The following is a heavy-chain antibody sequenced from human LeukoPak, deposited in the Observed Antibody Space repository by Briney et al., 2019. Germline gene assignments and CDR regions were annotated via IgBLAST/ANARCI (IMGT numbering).Heavy chain of an antibody. J-gene: IGHJ3*02. Sequence: GGSLRLSCAASGFTFSTYWMSWVRQAPGVGLEWVATIKLDGSEKYYVDSVKGRFTISGDNAKNSLHLQMNSLRAEDTAVYYCARDRSDILTGYNDAFDIWGQGTMVTVSS. V-gene: IGHV3-7*01. D-gene: IGHD3-9*01. CDR1: GFTFSTYW. CDR3: ARDRSDILTGYNDAFDI. CDR2: IKLDGSEK.